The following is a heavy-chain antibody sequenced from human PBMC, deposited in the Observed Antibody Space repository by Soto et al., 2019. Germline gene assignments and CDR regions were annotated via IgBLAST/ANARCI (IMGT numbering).Heavy chain of an antibody. V-gene: IGHV3-49*03. CDR2: IRSKAYGGTT. J-gene: IGHJ3*02. Sequence: GGSLRLSCTASGFTFGDYAMSWFRQAPGKGLEWVGFIRSKAYGGTTEYAASVKGRFTISRDDSKSIAYLQMNSLKTEDTAVYYCTRDPSAYDYIDAFDIWGQGTMVTVSS. CDR3: TRDPSAYDYIDAFDI. D-gene: IGHD3-16*01. CDR1: GFTFGDYA.